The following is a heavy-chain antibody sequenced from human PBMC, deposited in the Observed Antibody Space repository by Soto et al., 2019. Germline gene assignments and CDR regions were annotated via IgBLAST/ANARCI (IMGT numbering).Heavy chain of an antibody. Sequence: QVKLQESGPGLVKPSQTLSLTCTVSGGSISSGAYYWSWLRQPPGQGLEWIGYIYHTGNTYYSPSLKSRVSISLDKSKTQFSLKLSSGTAADPAGYYWAKELSPVQYDSRGPVAGWGQGTLVTVSS. J-gene: IGHJ4*02. CDR1: GGSISSGAYY. V-gene: IGHV4-30-4*01. CDR2: IYHTGNT. CDR3: AKELSPVQYDSRGPVAG. D-gene: IGHD3-22*01.